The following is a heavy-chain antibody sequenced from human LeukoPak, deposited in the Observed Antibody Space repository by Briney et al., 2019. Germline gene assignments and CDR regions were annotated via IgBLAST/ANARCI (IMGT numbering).Heavy chain of an antibody. D-gene: IGHD6-13*01. CDR3: ARTPIRVGSSWYGDAFDM. CDR1: GGSFSGYY. Sequence: SETLSLTCAVYGGSFSGYYWSWLRQPPGKGLEWIGEINHSGSTNYNPSLKSRVTISVDTSKNQFSLKLSSVTAADTAVYYCARTPIRVGSSWYGDAFDMWGQGTMVTVSS. J-gene: IGHJ3*02. CDR2: INHSGST. V-gene: IGHV4-34*01.